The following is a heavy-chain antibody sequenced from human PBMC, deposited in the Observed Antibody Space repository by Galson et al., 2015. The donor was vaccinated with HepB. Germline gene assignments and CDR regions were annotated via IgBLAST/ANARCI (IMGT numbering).Heavy chain of an antibody. J-gene: IGHJ4*02. CDR2: FDPEDGET. CDR3: ATLDILTGYSEYYFDY. D-gene: IGHD3-9*01. V-gene: IGHV1-24*01. CDR1: GYTLTELS. Sequence: VKVSCKVSGYTLTELSMHWVRQAPGKGLEWMGGFDPEDGETIYAQKFQGRVTMTEDTSTDTAYMELSSLRSEDTAVYYCATLDILTGYSEYYFDYWGQGTLVTVSS.